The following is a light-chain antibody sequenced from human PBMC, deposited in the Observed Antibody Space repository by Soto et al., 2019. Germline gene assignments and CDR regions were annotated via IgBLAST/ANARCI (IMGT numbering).Light chain of an antibody. CDR2: SNN. Sequence: QLVLTQPPSASGTPGQRVTISCSGSLSNIGSNFVYWYQQLPGTAPKLLIYSNNQRPSGVPDRFSGSKSGTSASLAISGLRSEDEADYYCASWDDSLSGPVFGGGTKLTVL. CDR3: ASWDDSLSGPV. CDR1: LSNIGSNF. J-gene: IGLJ3*02. V-gene: IGLV1-47*02.